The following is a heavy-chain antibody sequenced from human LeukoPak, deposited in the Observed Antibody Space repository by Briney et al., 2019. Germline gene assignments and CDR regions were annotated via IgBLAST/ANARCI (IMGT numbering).Heavy chain of an antibody. Sequence: SETLSLTCTVSGGSISSSSYYWGWIRQPPGKGLEWIGSIYYSGSTYYNPSLKSRVTISVDTSKNQFSLKLSSVTAADTAVYYCARALYGDYVDYWGQGTLVTVYS. CDR2: IYYSGST. D-gene: IGHD4-17*01. CDR3: ARALYGDYVDY. V-gene: IGHV4-39*07. J-gene: IGHJ4*02. CDR1: GGSISSSSYY.